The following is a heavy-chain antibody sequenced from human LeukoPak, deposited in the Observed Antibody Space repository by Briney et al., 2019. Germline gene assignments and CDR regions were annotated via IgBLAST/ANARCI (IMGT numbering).Heavy chain of an antibody. Sequence: PGGSLRLSCAASGFTFSSYGMHWVRQAPAKGLEWVAVIWYDGSNKYYADSVKGRFTISRDNSKNTLYLQMNSLRAEDTAVYYCARNPVLVRGYYYYYGMDVWGQGTTVTVSS. CDR1: GFTFSSYG. D-gene: IGHD3-10*01. J-gene: IGHJ6*02. CDR2: IWYDGSNK. V-gene: IGHV3-33*01. CDR3: ARNPVLVRGYYYYYGMDV.